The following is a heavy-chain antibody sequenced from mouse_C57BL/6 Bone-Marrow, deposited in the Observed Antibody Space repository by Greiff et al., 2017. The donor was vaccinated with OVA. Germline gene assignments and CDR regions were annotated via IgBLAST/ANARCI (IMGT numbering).Heavy chain of an antibody. CDR2: FHPYNDDT. CDR1: GYTFTTYP. CDR3: ARSSYGGYDWYFDV. V-gene: IGHV1-47*01. D-gene: IGHD2-3*01. J-gene: IGHJ1*03. Sequence: QVQLQQSGAELVKPGASVKMSCKASGYTFTTYPIEWMKQNHGQSLEWIGNFHPYNDDTKYNEKFKGKATLTVEKSSSTVYLQLIRLTSDDSAVYDGARSSYGGYDWYFDVWGTGTTVTVSS.